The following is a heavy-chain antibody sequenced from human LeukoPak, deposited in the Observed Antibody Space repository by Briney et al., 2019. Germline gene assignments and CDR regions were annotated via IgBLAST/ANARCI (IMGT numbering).Heavy chain of an antibody. D-gene: IGHD3-3*01. J-gene: IGHJ4*02. CDR3: AIKGGYYDFWCGYLDY. V-gene: IGHV3-23*01. Sequence: PGGSLRLSCAASGFTFSSYAMSWVRQAPGKGLEWVSAISGSGGSTYYADSVKGRFTISRDNSKNTLYLQMNSLRAEDTAVYYCAIKGGYYDFWCGYLDYWGQGTLVTVSS. CDR2: ISGSGGST. CDR1: GFTFSSYA.